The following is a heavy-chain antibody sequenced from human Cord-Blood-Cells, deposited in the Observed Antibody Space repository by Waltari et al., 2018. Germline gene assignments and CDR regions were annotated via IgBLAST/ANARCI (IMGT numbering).Heavy chain of an antibody. V-gene: IGHV5-51*01. J-gene: IGHJ6*03. CDR2: IYPGDSDT. CDR3: ARHAPYYYYYYYMDG. Sequence: EVQLVQSGAEVKKPGESLKISCKGSGYSFTSYWIGWVRQMPGKGLEWIGIIYPGDSDTRYTPSFQCQVTISAGKSISTAYLQWSSLKASDTAMYYCARHAPYYYYYYYMDGWGKGTTVTVSS. CDR1: GYSFTSYW.